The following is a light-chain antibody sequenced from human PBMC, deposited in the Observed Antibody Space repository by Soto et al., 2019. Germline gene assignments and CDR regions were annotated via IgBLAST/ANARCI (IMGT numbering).Light chain of an antibody. CDR3: QQYHNWPPYT. CDR1: QSVGSN. V-gene: IGKV3-15*01. Sequence: EIVMTQSPATLSVSPGERVTLSCRASQSVGSNLAWYQQKPGQAPRLLISGAPTRATGIPARFSGSGSGTEFTLTISSLQSEDFAVYYCQQYHNWPPYTFGQGTELEIK. CDR2: GAP. J-gene: IGKJ2*01.